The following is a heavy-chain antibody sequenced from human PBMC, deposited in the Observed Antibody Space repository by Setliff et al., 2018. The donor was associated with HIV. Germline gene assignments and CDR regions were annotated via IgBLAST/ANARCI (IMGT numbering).Heavy chain of an antibody. V-gene: IGHV1-2*02. Sequence: GASVKVSCKASAYTLSDSYIHWVRQAPGQGLEWVGRIKPNSGDTNYAQNFQGRVTMARDTSFSTAYTSIRTTYMEVSRLRSDDTAVYYCARDEERRGPPGIWGQGTMVTVSS. J-gene: IGHJ3*02. D-gene: IGHD1-26*01. CDR2: IKPNSGDT. CDR1: AYTLSDSY. CDR3: ARDEERRGPPGI.